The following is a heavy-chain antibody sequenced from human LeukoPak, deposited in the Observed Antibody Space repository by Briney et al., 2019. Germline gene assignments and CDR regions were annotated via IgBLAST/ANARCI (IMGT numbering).Heavy chain of an antibody. J-gene: IGHJ4*02. CDR1: GGSISSSSYY. CDR2: IYTSGST. Sequence: PSETPSLTCTVSGGSISSSSYYWSWIRQPAGTGLEWIGRIYTSGSTNYNPSLKSRVTISVTTSKNQFSLKLSSVTAADTAVYYCARDRDDNLFDYWGQGTLVTVSS. V-gene: IGHV4-61*02. CDR3: ARDRDDNLFDY. D-gene: IGHD1-14*01.